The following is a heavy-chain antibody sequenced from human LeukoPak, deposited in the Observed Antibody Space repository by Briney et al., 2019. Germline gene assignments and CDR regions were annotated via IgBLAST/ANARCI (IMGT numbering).Heavy chain of an antibody. Sequence: PGGSLRLSCAASGFTFSDYYMSWLRQAPGKGLEWVSYISSSGSTIYYADSVKGRFTISRDSAKNSLYLHMNSLRADDTAVYYCARDNPSSSWYEWGQGTLVTVSS. V-gene: IGHV3-11*01. CDR2: ISSSGSTI. CDR1: GFTFSDYY. D-gene: IGHD6-13*01. CDR3: ARDNPSSSWYE. J-gene: IGHJ4*02.